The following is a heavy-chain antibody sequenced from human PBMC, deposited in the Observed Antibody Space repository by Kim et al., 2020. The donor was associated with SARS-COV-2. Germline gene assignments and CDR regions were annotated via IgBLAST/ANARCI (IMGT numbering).Heavy chain of an antibody. Sequence: GGSRRLSCAASGFTFGDYAMHWVRQAPGKGLEWVSGISWNSGSIGYADSVKGRFTISRDNAKNSLYLQMNSLRAEDTALYYCAKDGVPFGESSYNWFDPWGQGTLVTVSS. D-gene: IGHD3-10*01. CDR1: GFTFGDYA. J-gene: IGHJ5*02. CDR2: ISWNSGSI. CDR3: AKDGVPFGESSYNWFDP. V-gene: IGHV3-9*01.